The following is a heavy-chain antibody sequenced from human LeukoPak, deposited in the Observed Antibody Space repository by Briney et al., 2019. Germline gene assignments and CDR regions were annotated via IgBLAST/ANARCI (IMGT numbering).Heavy chain of an antibody. J-gene: IGHJ6*03. CDR1: GYTFTSYD. CDR2: MNPNSGNT. V-gene: IGHV1-8*01. D-gene: IGHD6-19*01. CDR3: ARGECQWLTQNYYYYYMDV. Sequence: ASVKVSYKASGYTFTSYDINWVRQAPGQGLEWMGWMNPNSGNTGYAQKFQGRVTMTRNTSISTAYMELSSLRSEDTAVYYCARGECQWLTQNYYYYYMDVWGKGTTVTVSS.